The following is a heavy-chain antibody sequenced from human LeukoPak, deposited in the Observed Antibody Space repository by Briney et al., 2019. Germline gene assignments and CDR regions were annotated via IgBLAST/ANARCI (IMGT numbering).Heavy chain of an antibody. J-gene: IGHJ3*02. CDR2: ISSSGSTI. CDR1: GFTFSDYY. CDR3: ARDRRYSSSWYGAFDI. D-gene: IGHD6-13*01. V-gene: IGHV3-11*04. Sequence: GGSLRLSCAASGFTFSDYYMSWIRQAPGKGLEWVSYISSSGSTISYADSVKGRFTISRDNAMNSLYLQMNSLRVEDTAVYYCARDRRYSSSWYGAFDIWGQGTMVTVSS.